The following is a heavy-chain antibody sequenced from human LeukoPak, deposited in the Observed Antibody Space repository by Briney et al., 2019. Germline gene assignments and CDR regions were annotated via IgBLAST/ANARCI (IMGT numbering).Heavy chain of an antibody. CDR3: ARSRPATAILAH. V-gene: IGHV3-30-3*01. CDR2: ISYDGSNK. D-gene: IGHD2-2*02. J-gene: IGHJ5*02. Sequence: GGSLRLSCAASGFTFSSYAMHWVRQAPGKGLEWVAVISYDGSNKYYADSVKGRFTISRDNSKNTLYLQMNSLRAEDTAVYCCARSRPATAILAHWGQGTVVTVSS. CDR1: GFTFSSYA.